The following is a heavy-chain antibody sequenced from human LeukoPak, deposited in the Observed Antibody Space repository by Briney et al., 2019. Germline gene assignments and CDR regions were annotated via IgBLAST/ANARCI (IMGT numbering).Heavy chain of an antibody. Sequence: GGSLRLSCAASGFTFSSSAMSWVRQAPGKGLEWVSVISGSGTTTLYADSVKGRLTISRDNSKNTLYLQMSSLRVEDTAMYYCAKVYCSCGGDCAGPLHYWGQGTLVTISS. V-gene: IGHV3-23*01. CDR2: ISGSGTTT. CDR3: AKVYCSCGGDCAGPLHY. CDR1: GFTFSSSA. J-gene: IGHJ4*02. D-gene: IGHD2-21*02.